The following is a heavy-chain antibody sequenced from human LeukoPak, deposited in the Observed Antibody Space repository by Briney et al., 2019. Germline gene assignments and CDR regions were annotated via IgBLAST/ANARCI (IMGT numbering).Heavy chain of an antibody. D-gene: IGHD3-3*01. Sequence: ASVKVSCKASGYTFTSYYMHWVRQAPGQGLEWMGIINPSGGSTSYAQKFQGRGTMTRDTSTSTVYMELSSLRSEDTAVYYCARSGGGYDFWSGYPYYFDYWGQGTLVTVSS. J-gene: IGHJ4*02. V-gene: IGHV1-46*01. CDR1: GYTFTSYY. CDR3: ARSGGGYDFWSGYPYYFDY. CDR2: INPSGGST.